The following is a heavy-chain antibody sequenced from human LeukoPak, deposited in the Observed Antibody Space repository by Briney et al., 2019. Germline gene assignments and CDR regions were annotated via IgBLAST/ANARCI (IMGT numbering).Heavy chain of an antibody. V-gene: IGHV3-23*03. Sequence: GGSLRLSCAASGFTFSSYAINWVRQAPGKGLEWVSVMYSGGNTYYADSVKGRFTISRDKSKNTLYLQMNSLRAEDTAVYYCARGIGSTVFFDHWGQGTLVTVSS. CDR1: GFTFSSYA. D-gene: IGHD4-11*01. CDR2: MYSGGNT. J-gene: IGHJ4*02. CDR3: ARGIGSTVFFDH.